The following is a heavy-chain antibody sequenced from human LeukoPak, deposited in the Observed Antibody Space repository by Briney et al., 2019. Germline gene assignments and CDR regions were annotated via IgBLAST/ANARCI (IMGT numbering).Heavy chain of an antibody. CDR3: VRASLLRGLVGYYFDS. V-gene: IGHV1-69*01. CDR2: IIPIFGTA. CDR1: GGTFSSYA. Sequence: SVKVSCKASGGTFSSYAISWVQQAPGQGLEWMGGIIPIFGTANYAQKFQGRVTITADESTSTAYMELSSLRSEDTAVYFCVRASLLRGLVGYYFDSWGQGTPVTVFS. D-gene: IGHD3-16*02. J-gene: IGHJ4*02.